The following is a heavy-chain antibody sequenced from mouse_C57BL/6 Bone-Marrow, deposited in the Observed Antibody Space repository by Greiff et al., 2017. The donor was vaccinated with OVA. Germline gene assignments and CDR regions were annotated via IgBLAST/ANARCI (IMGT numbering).Heavy chain of an antibody. V-gene: IGHV1-19*01. CDR1: GYTFTDYY. D-gene: IGHD3-2*02. J-gene: IGHJ3*01. CDR2: INPYNGGT. Sequence: EVQLQQSGPVLVKPGASVKMSCKASGYTFTDYYMNWVKQSHGKSLEWIGVINPYNGGTSYNQKFKGKATLTVDKSSSTAYMELNSLTSEDSAVYYCGSSGYEWFAYWGQGTLVTVSA. CDR3: GSSGYEWFAY.